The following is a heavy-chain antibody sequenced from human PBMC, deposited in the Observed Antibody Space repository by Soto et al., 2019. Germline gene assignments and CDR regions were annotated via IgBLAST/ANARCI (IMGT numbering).Heavy chain of an antibody. V-gene: IGHV3-30*18. CDR2: ISYDGSNK. CDR3: AKDRVTMVRGVIPYFDY. CDR1: GFTFSSYG. D-gene: IGHD3-10*01. Sequence: GGSLRLSCAASGFTFSSYGMHWVRQAPGKGLEWVAVISYDGSNKYYADSVKGRFTISRDNSKNTLYLQMNSLRAEDTAVYYCAKDRVTMVRGVIPYFDYWGQGTLVTVSS. J-gene: IGHJ4*02.